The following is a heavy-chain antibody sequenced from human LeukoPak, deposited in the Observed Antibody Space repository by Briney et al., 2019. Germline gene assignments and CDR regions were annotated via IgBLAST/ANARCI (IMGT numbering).Heavy chain of an antibody. Sequence: GGSLRLSCAAYGFTFSNYGIHWVRQAPGKGLQWVTFIRYDGSNKYYADSVKGRFTLSRDNSKNTLYLQMNSLRAEDTAVYYCATLPATTYYFHYWGQGTLVTVSS. D-gene: IGHD2-2*01. CDR3: ATLPATTYYFHY. V-gene: IGHV3-30*02. J-gene: IGHJ4*02. CDR1: GFTFSNYG. CDR2: IRYDGSNK.